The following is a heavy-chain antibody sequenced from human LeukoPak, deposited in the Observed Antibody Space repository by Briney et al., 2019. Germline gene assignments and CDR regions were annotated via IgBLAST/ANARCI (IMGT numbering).Heavy chain of an antibody. D-gene: IGHD3-10*01. CDR2: IIPIFGTA. Sequence: ASVKVPCKASGGTFSSYAISWVRQAPGQGLEWMGGIIPIFGTANYAQKFQGRVTITADKSTSTAYMELSSLRSEDTAVYYCARDRGSGSYDNWFDPWGQGTLVTVSS. CDR1: GGTFSSYA. V-gene: IGHV1-69*06. J-gene: IGHJ5*02. CDR3: ARDRGSGSYDNWFDP.